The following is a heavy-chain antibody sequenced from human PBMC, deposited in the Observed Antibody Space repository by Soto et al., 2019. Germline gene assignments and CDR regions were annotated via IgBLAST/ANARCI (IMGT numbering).Heavy chain of an antibody. CDR2: INPFDGSR. CDR3: SRVDPGESSPYDH. D-gene: IGHD3-10*01. CDR1: GYVLTSYY. J-gene: IGHJ4*02. V-gene: IGHV1-46*03. Sequence: ASVKVSCKASGYVLTSYYIHWVRQAPGQGLEWMGWINPFDGSRMFAQSFQGRVTVTRDTSTSTVYMEVSSLRSEDTAVYYCSRVDPGESSPYDHWGQGTLVTVSS.